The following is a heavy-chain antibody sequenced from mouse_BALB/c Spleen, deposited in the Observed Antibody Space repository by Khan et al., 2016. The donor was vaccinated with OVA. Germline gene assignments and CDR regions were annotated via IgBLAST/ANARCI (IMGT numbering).Heavy chain of an antibody. CDR2: IWGGGTT. V-gene: IGHV2-6-5*01. Sequence: QVQLKESGPGLVAPSQSLSITCTVSGFSLTDYGVSWIRQPPGKGLEWLGIIWGGGTTYYNSALKSRLSISKDNSKSQVFLKMNSLQTDDSAMYXWAKPFYAHYYAMDYWGQGTSVNVSS. CDR1: GFSLTDYG. J-gene: IGHJ4*01. CDR3: AKPFYAHYYAMDY. D-gene: IGHD1-1*01.